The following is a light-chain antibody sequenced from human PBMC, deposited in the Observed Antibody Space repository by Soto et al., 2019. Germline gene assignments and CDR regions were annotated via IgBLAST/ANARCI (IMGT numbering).Light chain of an antibody. CDR3: NSFTTSTTWV. J-gene: IGLJ3*02. CDR2: EVS. V-gene: IGLV2-14*01. Sequence: QSVLTQPASVSGSPGQSITISCTVTSNDIGVYNYVSWYQQHPGKAPKLLIYEVSDRPSGVSNRFSGSKSDNSASLTISGLQAEDEADYYCNSFTTSTTWVFGGGTKLTVL. CDR1: SNDIGVYNY.